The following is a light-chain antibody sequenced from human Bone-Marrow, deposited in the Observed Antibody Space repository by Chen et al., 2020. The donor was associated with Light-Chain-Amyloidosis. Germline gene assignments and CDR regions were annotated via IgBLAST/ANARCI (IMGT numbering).Light chain of an antibody. Sequence: YALPQPPSVSASPGQTARITCSGYALPTKYAYWYQQKPGQAPVLVIHRDTERPSGISERFSGSSSGTTATLTISGVQAEDEADYHCQSADSSGTYEVIFGGGTKLTVL. CDR3: QSADSSGTYEVI. V-gene: IGLV3-25*03. CDR1: ALPTKY. CDR2: RDT. J-gene: IGLJ2*01.